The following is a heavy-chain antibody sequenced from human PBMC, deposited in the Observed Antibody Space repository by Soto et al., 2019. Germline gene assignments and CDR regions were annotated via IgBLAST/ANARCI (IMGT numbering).Heavy chain of an antibody. CDR3: ARRYYYYGMDV. CDR2: INHSGST. Sequence: SETLTVTCAFYGGSFSVYYWSWIRQPPGKGLEWIGEINHSGSTNYNPSLKSRVTISVDTSKNQFSLKLSSVTAADTAVYYCARRYYYYGMDVWGQGTTFTVSS. V-gene: IGHV4-34*01. J-gene: IGHJ6*02. CDR1: GGSFSVYY.